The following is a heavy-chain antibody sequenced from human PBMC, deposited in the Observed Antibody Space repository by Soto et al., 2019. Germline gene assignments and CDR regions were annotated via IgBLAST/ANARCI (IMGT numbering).Heavy chain of an antibody. CDR1: GFTFSSYA. J-gene: IGHJ6*03. CDR3: AKAPTNVVVPAATGRLLRGYYMDV. D-gene: IGHD2-2*01. Sequence: PGGSLRLSCAASGFTFSSYAMSWVRQAPGKGLEWVSAISGSGGSTYYADSVKGRFTISRDNSKNTLYLQMNSLRAEDTAVYYCAKAPTNVVVPAATGRLLRGYYMDVWGKGTTVTVSS. V-gene: IGHV3-23*01. CDR2: ISGSGGST.